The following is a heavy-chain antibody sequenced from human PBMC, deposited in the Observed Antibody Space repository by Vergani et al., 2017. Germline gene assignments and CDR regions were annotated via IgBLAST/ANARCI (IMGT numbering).Heavy chain of an antibody. Sequence: EVQLLESGGGLVQPGGSLRLSCAASGFTFSSYAMSWVRQAPGKGLEWVSAISGSGGSTYYADSVKGRFTISRDNSKNSLYLQMNSLRAEDTAVYYCARDNHISYYYGMDVWGQGTTVTVSS. D-gene: IGHD1-14*01. V-gene: IGHV3-23*01. CDR1: GFTFSSYA. CDR3: ARDNHISYYYGMDV. J-gene: IGHJ6*02. CDR2: ISGSGGST.